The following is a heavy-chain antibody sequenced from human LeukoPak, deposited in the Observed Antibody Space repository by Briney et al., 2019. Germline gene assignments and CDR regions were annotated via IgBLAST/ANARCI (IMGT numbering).Heavy chain of an antibody. Sequence: GASVKVSCKASGYSFTSYGISWVRQAPGQGLEWMGWISAYNGNTNYAQKLQGRVTMTTDPSTSTAYMELRSLRSDYTAVYYCARDEPRITIFGVVILKRLDYWGQGTLVTVSS. V-gene: IGHV1-18*01. CDR3: ARDEPRITIFGVVILKRLDY. CDR2: ISAYNGNT. D-gene: IGHD3-3*01. CDR1: GYSFTSYG. J-gene: IGHJ4*02.